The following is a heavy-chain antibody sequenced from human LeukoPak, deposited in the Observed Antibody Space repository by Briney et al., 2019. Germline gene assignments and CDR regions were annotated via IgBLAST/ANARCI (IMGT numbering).Heavy chain of an antibody. D-gene: IGHD6-13*01. Sequence: TGGSLRLSCAASGFTVSSNYMSWVRQAPGKGLEWVSVIYSGGSTYYADSVKGRFTISRDNSKNTLYLQMNSLRAEDTAVYYCQLVGPPNFDYWGQGTLVTASS. V-gene: IGHV3-53*01. CDR1: GFTVSSNY. CDR3: QLVGPPNFDY. J-gene: IGHJ4*02. CDR2: IYSGGST.